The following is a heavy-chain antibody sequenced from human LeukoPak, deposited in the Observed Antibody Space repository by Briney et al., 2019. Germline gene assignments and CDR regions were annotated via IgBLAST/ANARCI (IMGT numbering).Heavy chain of an antibody. J-gene: IGHJ3*02. CDR1: GFTFSSYA. Sequence: GGSLRLSCAASGFTFSSYAMSWVRQAPGKGLEWVSAISGSGGSTYYADSVKGRFTISRDNSKNTLYLQMNSLRAEDTAVYYCAKSAAASPRAVRAFDIWGQATMVTVSS. CDR2: ISGSGGST. D-gene: IGHD4-17*01. V-gene: IGHV3-23*01. CDR3: AKSAAASPRAVRAFDI.